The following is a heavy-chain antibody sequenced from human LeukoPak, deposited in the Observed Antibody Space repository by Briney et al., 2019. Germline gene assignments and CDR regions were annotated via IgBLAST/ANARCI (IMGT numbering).Heavy chain of an antibody. J-gene: IGHJ6*02. CDR2: INPNSGGT. CDR1: GYIFTTYA. Sequence: ASVKVSCKASGYIFTTYAMHWLRQAPGQRPEWMGWINPNSGGTNYAQKFQGRVTMTRDTSISTAYMELSRLRSDDTAVYYCARTLFCSSTSCYMFYYYGMDVWGQGTTVTVSS. V-gene: IGHV1-2*02. CDR3: ARTLFCSSTSCYMFYYYGMDV. D-gene: IGHD2-2*02.